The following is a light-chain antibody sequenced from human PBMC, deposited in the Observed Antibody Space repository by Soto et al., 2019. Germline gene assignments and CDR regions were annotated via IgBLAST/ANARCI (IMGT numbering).Light chain of an antibody. CDR2: GAS. CDR3: QQYNNWFSIT. Sequence: EIVMTQSPATLSVSPGERTTLSCRTSKRRSGNLAWYQQKPGQASRLLIYGASTRANGIPARFSGSGSGTEFTLTISSLQSEDFAVYYCQQYNNWFSITFGQGTRLEIK. V-gene: IGKV3-15*01. J-gene: IGKJ5*01. CDR1: KRRSGN.